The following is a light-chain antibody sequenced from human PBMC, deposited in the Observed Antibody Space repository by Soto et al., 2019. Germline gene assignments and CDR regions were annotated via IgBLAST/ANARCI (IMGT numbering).Light chain of an antibody. V-gene: IGKV1-39*01. J-gene: IGKJ2*03. Sequence: DIQMTQSPSSLSAXVXXRVTITCRASQSGNRNLHWYQQRPGKAPKLLISGASSLQSGVPSRFSGSGSGTDFTLTISSLQPEDFATYYCQQSLITQYSFGQGTKLEIK. CDR2: GAS. CDR1: QSGNRN. CDR3: QQSLITQYS.